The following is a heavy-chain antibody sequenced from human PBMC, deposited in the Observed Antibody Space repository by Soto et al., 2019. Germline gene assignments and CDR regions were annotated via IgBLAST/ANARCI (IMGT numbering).Heavy chain of an antibody. V-gene: IGHV4-59*08. CDR3: AVDILTGGYFDY. CDR2: IYYSGST. J-gene: IGHJ4*02. CDR1: GGSISSYY. Sequence: SGTLSLTCTVSGGSISSYYWSWIRQPPGKGLEWIGYIYYSGSTNYNPSLKSRVTISVDTSKNQFSLKLSSVTAADTAVYYCAVDILTGGYFDYWGQGTLVTVSS. D-gene: IGHD3-9*01.